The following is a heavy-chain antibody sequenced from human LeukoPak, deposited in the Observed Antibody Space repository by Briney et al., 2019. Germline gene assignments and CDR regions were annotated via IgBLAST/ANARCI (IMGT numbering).Heavy chain of an antibody. J-gene: IGHJ3*02. V-gene: IGHV4-59*01. CDR1: GGSISTYY. CDR2: IDYRGST. Sequence: PSETLSLTCTVSGGSISTYYWSWIRQPPGKGLEWIAYIDYRGSTTYNPSLRSRVTISVDTSRNQISLRLSSVTAADTAVYYRARSRSGYSYDHAAFEIWGQGTMVTISS. D-gene: IGHD5-18*01. CDR3: ARSRSGYSYDHAAFEI.